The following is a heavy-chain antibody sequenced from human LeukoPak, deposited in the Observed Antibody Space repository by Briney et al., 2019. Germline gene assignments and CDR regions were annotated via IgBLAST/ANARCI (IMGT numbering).Heavy chain of an antibody. Sequence: GGSLRLSCAASGFTFSSYAMSWVRQAPGKGLEWVSSISSSSSYIYYADSVKGRFTISRDNAKNSLYLQMNSLRAEDTAVYYCARLLRDAFDIWGQGTMVTVSS. CDR2: ISSSSSYI. V-gene: IGHV3-21*01. CDR3: ARLLRDAFDI. D-gene: IGHD3-22*01. CDR1: GFTFSSYA. J-gene: IGHJ3*02.